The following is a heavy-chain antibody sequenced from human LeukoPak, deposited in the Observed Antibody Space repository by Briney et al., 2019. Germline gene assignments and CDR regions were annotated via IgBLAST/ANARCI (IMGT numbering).Heavy chain of an antibody. CDR1: GFTFSDYY. CDR3: ARVGSIAAAGTPDY. D-gene: IGHD6-13*01. Sequence: GGSLRLSCAASGFTFSDYYMSWIRQAPGKGLEWVSYISSSSSHTIYADSMKGRFTISRDNAKNSLSLQVNSLRADDTAVYYCARVGSIAAAGTPDYWGQGTLVTVSS. CDR2: ISSSSSHT. V-gene: IGHV3-11*06. J-gene: IGHJ4*02.